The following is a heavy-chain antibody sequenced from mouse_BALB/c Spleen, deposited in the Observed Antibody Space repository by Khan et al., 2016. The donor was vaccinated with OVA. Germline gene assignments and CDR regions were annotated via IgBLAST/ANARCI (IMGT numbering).Heavy chain of an antibody. J-gene: IGHJ4*01. V-gene: IGHV2-6-4*01. CDR2: IWGGGGT. CDR3: ARAYYRYDGYYAMDY. D-gene: IGHD2-14*01. CDR1: GFSLSRYN. Sequence: QVQLQQSGPGLVAPSQSLSITCTVSGFSLSRYNIHWVRQPPGKGLEWLGMIWGGGGTDYNSNLKSRMSISKDNSKSQVFLKMNSLQTDDSAMYYCARAYYRYDGYYAMDYWGQGTSVTVSS.